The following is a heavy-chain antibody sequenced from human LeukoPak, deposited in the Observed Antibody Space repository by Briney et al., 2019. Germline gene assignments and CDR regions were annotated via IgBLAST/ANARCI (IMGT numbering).Heavy chain of an antibody. J-gene: IGHJ3*02. D-gene: IGHD3-3*01. CDR1: GDSISSGDYY. Sequence: SETLSLTCTVPGDSISSGDYYWSWIRQPPGKGLEWIGYIYYSGSTYYTPSLKSRLTISVDTSKNQFSLKLTSVTAADTAVYFCARGPILEWLLLPHSRLEAHAFDIWGQGTMVTVSS. CDR3: ARGPILEWLLLPHSRLEAHAFDI. V-gene: IGHV4-30-4*01. CDR2: IYYSGST.